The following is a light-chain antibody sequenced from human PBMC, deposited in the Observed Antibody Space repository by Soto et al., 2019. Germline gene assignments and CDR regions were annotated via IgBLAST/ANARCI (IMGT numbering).Light chain of an antibody. V-gene: IGKV3-20*01. J-gene: IGKJ1*01. CDR2: GAS. CDR1: QSVSSSF. Sequence: DIVLTQSPGTLSLSPGERATLSCRASQSVSSSFLAWYQQKPGQAPRVLVYGASSRATGIPDRFSGSGSGKDFTLTISRLEPEDFAVYYCQHCGSSLCTFGQGTKVEIK. CDR3: QHCGSSLCT.